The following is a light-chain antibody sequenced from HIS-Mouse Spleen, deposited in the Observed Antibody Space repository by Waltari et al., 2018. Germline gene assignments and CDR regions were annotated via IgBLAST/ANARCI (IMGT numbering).Light chain of an antibody. CDR2: AVS. CDR1: SRDVGGYNY. CDR3: CSYAGSYTEV. J-gene: IGLJ3*02. Sequence: QSALTQPRSVSGSPGQSVTISCTGTSRDVGGYNYVSWYQQHPGKAPNLMIYAVSKRPSGVPARFSGSKSGNTASLTISGLQAEDEADYYCCSYAGSYTEVFGGGTKLTVL. V-gene: IGLV2-11*01.